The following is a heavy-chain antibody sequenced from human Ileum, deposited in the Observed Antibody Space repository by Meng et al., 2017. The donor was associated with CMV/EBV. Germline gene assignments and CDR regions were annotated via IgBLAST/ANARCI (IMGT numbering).Heavy chain of an antibody. V-gene: IGHV4-30-4*08. J-gene: IGHJ2*01. CDR3: ARAVAGWYFDL. CDR1: GGSISSGDYW. CDR2: ISYSGST. Sequence: QESRPGLVLPSQTLSLTCTVSGGSISSGDYWWSWIRQPPGMCLEWIGYISYSGSTYYNPSLRSRVTVSVDTSNNQFSLDLRSGTAADTAVYYCARAVAGWYFDLWGRGTLVSVSS. D-gene: IGHD3-10*01.